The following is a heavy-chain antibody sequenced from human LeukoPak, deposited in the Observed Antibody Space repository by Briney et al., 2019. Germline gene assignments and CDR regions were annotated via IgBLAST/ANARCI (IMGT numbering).Heavy chain of an antibody. CDR2: KYYSGST. CDR3: ARGRSYGFDFDS. Sequence: PSETLSLTCDVSGVSINTCCYYWTWIRQPPGKGLEWIGYKYYSGSTRYNSSLRSRLTISFDSSKNQFSLGLTSVTAADTAVYYCARGRSYGFDFDSWGPGTLVIVSS. V-gene: IGHV4-61*01. D-gene: IGHD5-18*01. CDR1: GVSINTCCYY. J-gene: IGHJ4*02.